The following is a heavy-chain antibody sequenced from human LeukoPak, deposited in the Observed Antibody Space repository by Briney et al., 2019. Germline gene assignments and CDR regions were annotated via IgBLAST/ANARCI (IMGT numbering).Heavy chain of an antibody. V-gene: IGHV4-59*01. D-gene: IGHD2-15*01. Sequence: PGGSLRLSCAASGFTFSSYWMSWIRQPPGKGLEWIGYIYYSGSTNYNPSLKSRVTISVDTSKNQFSLKLSSVTAADTAVYYCARVVGPGNFDYWGQGTLVTVSS. CDR1: GFTFSSYW. CDR3: ARVVGPGNFDY. J-gene: IGHJ4*02. CDR2: IYYSGST.